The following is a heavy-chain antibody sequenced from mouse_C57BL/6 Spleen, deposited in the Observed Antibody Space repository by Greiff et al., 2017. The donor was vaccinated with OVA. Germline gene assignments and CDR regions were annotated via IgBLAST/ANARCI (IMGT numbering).Heavy chain of an antibody. Sequence: DVKLQESGPELVKPGDSVKISCKASGYSFTGYFMNWVMQSHGKSLEWIGRINPYNGDTFYNQKFKGKATLTVDKSSSTAHMELRSLTSEDSAVYYCARPTLTGTAMDYWGQGTSVTVSS. J-gene: IGHJ4*01. CDR3: ARPTLTGTAMDY. CDR2: INPYNGDT. V-gene: IGHV1-20*01. D-gene: IGHD4-1*01. CDR1: GYSFTGYF.